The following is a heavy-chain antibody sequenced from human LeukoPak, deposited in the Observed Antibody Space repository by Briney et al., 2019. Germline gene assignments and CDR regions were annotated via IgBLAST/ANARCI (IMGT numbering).Heavy chain of an antibody. CDR1: GGSISSGGYY. Sequence: KPSETLSPTCTVSGGSISSGGYYWSWIRQHPGKGLEWIGYIYYSGSTHYNPSLKSRVTISVDTSKNQFSLKLSSVTAADTAVYYCARGEGGHVGGAFDIWGQGTLVTVSS. D-gene: IGHD3-9*01. CDR2: IYYSGST. J-gene: IGHJ4*02. CDR3: ARGEGGHVGGAFDI. V-gene: IGHV4-31*03.